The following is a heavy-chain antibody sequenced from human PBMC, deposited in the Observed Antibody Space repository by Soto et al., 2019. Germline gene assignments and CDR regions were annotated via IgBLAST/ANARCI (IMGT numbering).Heavy chain of an antibody. V-gene: IGHV2-5*02. CDR1: GFSLSTSGVG. J-gene: IGHJ4*02. CDR2: IYWDDYK. D-gene: IGHD3-16*01. CDR3: VNKGGGDRILDY. Sequence: QITLKESGPALVKPTQTLTLTCTFSGFSLSTSGVGVGWIRQPPGEALEWLALIYWDDYKHFSPSLESRLTIPKDTPKKPVVLKMANMDPVDTAKYSCVNKGGGDRILDYWGQGTLVTVSS.